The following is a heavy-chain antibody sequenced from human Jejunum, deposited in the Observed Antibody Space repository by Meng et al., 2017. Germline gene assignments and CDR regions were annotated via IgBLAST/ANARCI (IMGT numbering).Heavy chain of an antibody. CDR2: ISSSGANT. CDR1: GFIISSYA. J-gene: IGHJ4*02. V-gene: IGHV3-23*01. CDR3: AKDRLAVAGYPAMDD. Sequence: ESLMISYAAAGFIISSYAMNWVRQAPGKGLDWVSAISSSGANTYYADSVKGRFAISRDNSKNTLYLQMSSLRAEDTAVYYCAKDRLAVAGYPAMDDWGQGSLVTVSS. D-gene: IGHD6-19*01.